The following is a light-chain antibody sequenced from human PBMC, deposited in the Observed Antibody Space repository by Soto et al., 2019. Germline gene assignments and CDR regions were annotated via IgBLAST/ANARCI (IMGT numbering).Light chain of an antibody. CDR3: QQYGSSPLT. Sequence: EIVLTQSPGTLSLSPGERATLSCRASQSLSSSYLAWYQQKPGQPPRLLMYGASSRATGIPDRFSGSGSVTDFTLTISRLEPEDFAVYYCQQYGSSPLTFGQGTKVEI. CDR2: GAS. CDR1: QSLSSSY. V-gene: IGKV3-20*01. J-gene: IGKJ1*01.